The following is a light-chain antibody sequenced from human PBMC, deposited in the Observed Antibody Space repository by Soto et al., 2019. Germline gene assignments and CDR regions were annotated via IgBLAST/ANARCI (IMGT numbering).Light chain of an antibody. Sequence: IQMTQSPSSLSASVGDRVTLTCQASHDIRDHLNWYQQKPGKPPKLLIYDASNLQTGDPSRFSGSGSGTDFTFTISSLQPEDIATYFCHQYDNLSQTFGPGTKVDIK. CDR3: HQYDNLSQT. V-gene: IGKV1-33*01. CDR1: HDIRDH. J-gene: IGKJ3*01. CDR2: DAS.